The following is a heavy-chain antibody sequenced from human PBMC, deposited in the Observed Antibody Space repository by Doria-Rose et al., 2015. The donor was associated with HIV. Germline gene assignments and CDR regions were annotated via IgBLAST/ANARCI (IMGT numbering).Heavy chain of an antibody. J-gene: IGHJ3*02. CDR1: TFSSYG. CDR2: LWYDGSNK. V-gene: IGHV3-33*01. D-gene: IGHD3-22*01. CDR3: ARDRADYYDSSGSDAFDI. Sequence: TFSSYGMHWVRQGPGQGLEWGAGLWYDGSNKYYADSVKGRFTISRDNSKNTLYLQMNSLRAEDTAVYYCARDRADYYDSSGSDAFDIWGQGTMVTVSS.